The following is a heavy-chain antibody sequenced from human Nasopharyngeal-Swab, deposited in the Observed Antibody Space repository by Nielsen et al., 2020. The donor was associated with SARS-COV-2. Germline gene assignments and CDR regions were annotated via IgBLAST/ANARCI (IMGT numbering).Heavy chain of an antibody. CDR1: GGSISSYY. CDR2: IYYSGST. D-gene: IGHD3-22*01. CDR3: ARDGDYYDSSGFKIYWGAFDI. V-gene: IGHV4-59*01. Sequence: SETLSLTCTVSGGSISSYYWSWIRQPPGKGLEWIGYIYYSGSTNYNPSLKSRVTISVDTSKNQFSLKLSSMTAADTAVYYCARDGDYYDSSGFKIYWGAFDIWGQGTMVTVSS. J-gene: IGHJ3*02.